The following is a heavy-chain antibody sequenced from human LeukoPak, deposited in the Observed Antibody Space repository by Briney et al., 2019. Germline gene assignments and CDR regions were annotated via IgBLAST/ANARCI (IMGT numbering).Heavy chain of an antibody. V-gene: IGHV4-39*01. Sequence: PSETLSLTCTVSGGSISSSSYYWGWIRQPPGKGLEWIGSIYYSGSTYYNPSLKSRVTISVDTSKNQFSLKLSSVTAADTAVYYCARRHDSSGYYLEGYYFDYWGQGTLVTVSS. D-gene: IGHD3-22*01. CDR3: ARRHDSSGYYLEGYYFDY. J-gene: IGHJ4*02. CDR1: GGSISSSSYY. CDR2: IYYSGST.